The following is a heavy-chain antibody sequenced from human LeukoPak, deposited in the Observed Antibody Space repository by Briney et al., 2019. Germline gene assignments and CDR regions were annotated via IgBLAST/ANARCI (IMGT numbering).Heavy chain of an antibody. CDR2: INPNSGGT. J-gene: IGHJ5*02. Sequence: ASVKVSCKASGYTFTGYHMNWVRQAPGQGLEWMGWINPNSGGTNYAQKFQGRVTMTRDTSISTAYMELRSLRSDDTAVYYCARDRLRYCSGGSCYSDWFDPWGQGTLVTVSS. CDR1: GYTFTGYH. D-gene: IGHD2-15*01. CDR3: ARDRLRYCSGGSCYSDWFDP. V-gene: IGHV1-2*02.